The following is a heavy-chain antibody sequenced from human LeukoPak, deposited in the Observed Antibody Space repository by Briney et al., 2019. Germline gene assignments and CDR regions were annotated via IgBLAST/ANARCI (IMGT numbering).Heavy chain of an antibody. CDR3: ARDGRWGNWFDP. CDR1: GGSISSYY. J-gene: IGHJ5*02. V-gene: IGHV4-59*01. D-gene: IGHD4-23*01. Sequence: SETLSLTCTVSGGSISSYYWSWLRQPPGKGLEWIGYIYYSGSTNYNPSLKSRVTISVDTSKNQFSLKLSSVTAADTAVYYCARDGRWGNWFDPWGQGTLVTVSS. CDR2: IYYSGST.